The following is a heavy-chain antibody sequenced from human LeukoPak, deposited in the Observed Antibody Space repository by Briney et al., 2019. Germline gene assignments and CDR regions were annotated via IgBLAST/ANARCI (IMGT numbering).Heavy chain of an antibody. J-gene: IGHJ4*02. Sequence: GGSLRLSCAASGFTFSSYSMNWVRQAPGKGLEWVSSISSSSSYIYYADSVKGRFTISRDNAKNSLYLQMNSLRAEDTAVYYCARDLSMDDILTGYFDYWGQGTLVTVSS. CDR1: GFTFSSYS. CDR3: ARDLSMDDILTGYFDY. CDR2: ISSSSSYI. D-gene: IGHD3-9*01. V-gene: IGHV3-21*01.